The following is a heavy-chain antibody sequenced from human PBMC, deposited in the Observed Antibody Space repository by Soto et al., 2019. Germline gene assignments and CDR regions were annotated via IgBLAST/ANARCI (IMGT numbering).Heavy chain of an antibody. V-gene: IGHV1-8*01. CDR2: MNPNSGNT. CDR1: GXTLTSYD. Sequence: ASVEVSCTASGXTLTSYDSNWVRQATGQGLEWMGWMNPNSGNTGYAQKFQGRVTMTRNTSISTAYMELSSLRSEDTAVYYCARGRGEVLRFLEWLSSNYYYYMDVWGKGTTVTVSS. CDR3: ARGRGEVLRFLEWLSSNYYYYMDV. D-gene: IGHD3-3*01. J-gene: IGHJ6*03.